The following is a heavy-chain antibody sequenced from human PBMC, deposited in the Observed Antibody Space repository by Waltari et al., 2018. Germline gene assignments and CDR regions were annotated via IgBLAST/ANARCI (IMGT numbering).Heavy chain of an antibody. CDR3: AREVLAYCGGDCYAYYYYYMDV. J-gene: IGHJ6*03. Sequence: QVQLQESGPGLVKPSQTLSLTCTVSGGSISSGSYYWSWIRQPAGTGLAWIGRIYTSGSTNYNPSLKSRVTISVDTSKNQFSLKLSSVTAADTAVYYCAREVLAYCGGDCYAYYYYYMDVWGKGTTVTVSS. CDR2: IYTSGST. D-gene: IGHD2-21*01. CDR1: GGSISSGSYY. V-gene: IGHV4-61*02.